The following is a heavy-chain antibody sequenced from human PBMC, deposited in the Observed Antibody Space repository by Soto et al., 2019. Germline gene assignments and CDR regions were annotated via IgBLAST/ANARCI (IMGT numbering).Heavy chain of an antibody. CDR1: GFTFSSYW. J-gene: IGHJ6*02. V-gene: IGHV3-74*01. D-gene: IGHD6-19*01. CDR2: INSDGSST. Sequence: EVQLVESGGDLVQPGGSLRLSCAASGFTFSSYWMHWVRQAPGKGLVWVSRINSDGSSTSYADSVKGRFTISRDNAKNTLDLQMNSVRGEDTAVYYCARDLFRGGYSSGWSSLSYGMDVWGQGTTVTVSS. CDR3: ARDLFRGGYSSGWSSLSYGMDV.